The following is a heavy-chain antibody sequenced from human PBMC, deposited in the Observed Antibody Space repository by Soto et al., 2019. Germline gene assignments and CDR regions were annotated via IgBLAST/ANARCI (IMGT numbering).Heavy chain of an antibody. D-gene: IGHD6-13*01. CDR3: ARDPYSHRGPFDY. V-gene: IGHV3-21*01. J-gene: IGHJ4*02. Sequence: GGSLRLSCAASGFTFSSYSMNWVRQAPGKGLEWVSSISSSSSYIYYADSVKGRFTISRDNAKNSLYLQMNSLRAEDTAVYYCARDPYSHRGPFDYWGQGTLVTVSS. CDR1: GFTFSSYS. CDR2: ISSSSSYI.